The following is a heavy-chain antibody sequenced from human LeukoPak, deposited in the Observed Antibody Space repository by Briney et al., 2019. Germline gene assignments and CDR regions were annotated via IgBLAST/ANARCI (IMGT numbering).Heavy chain of an antibody. CDR1: GFTFSNYY. Sequence: PGGSLRLSCAASGFTFSNYYMSWIRQAPGKWLEWVSYISSSGSTIYYADSVKGRFTISRDNAKNSLYLQMNSLRGEDTAVYYCARAPVGYGSGSYYHSRFFDYWGQGTLVTVSS. J-gene: IGHJ4*02. V-gene: IGHV3-11*01. CDR2: ISSSGSTI. CDR3: ARAPVGYGSGSYYHSRFFDY. D-gene: IGHD3-10*01.